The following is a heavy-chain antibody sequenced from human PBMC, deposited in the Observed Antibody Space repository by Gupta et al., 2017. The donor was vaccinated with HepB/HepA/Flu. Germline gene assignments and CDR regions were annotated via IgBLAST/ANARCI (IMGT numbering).Heavy chain of an antibody. CDR3: ARDDSGDDGWGSYRYYFGY. V-gene: IGHV1-18*01. Sequence: QVQLVQSGAEVKKPGASVKVSCKASGYTFTSYGISWVRQAPGQGLEWMGWISAYNGNTNYAQKLQGRGTMTTDTSTSTAYMELRSLRSEETAVYYGARDDSGDDGWGSYRYYFGYGCHGTLVTVSS. CDR2: ISAYNGNT. J-gene: IGHJ4*01. D-gene: IGHD3-16*02. CDR1: GYTFTSYG.